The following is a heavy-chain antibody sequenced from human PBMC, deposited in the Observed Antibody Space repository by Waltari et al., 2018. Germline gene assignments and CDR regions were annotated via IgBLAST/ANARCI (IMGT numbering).Heavy chain of an antibody. V-gene: IGHV3-74*01. CDR1: GFTLSLYW. D-gene: IGHD1-1*01. J-gene: IGHJ6*02. Sequence: EVQLVESGGKLVQPGGSLRLSCAGSGFTLSLYWMHWVRQAPGKGLVWVSHINNDGSRTTYADSVRGRFTISRDNARNTLYLQMNSLRVEDTAVYYCARGTVSTTYYGMDVWGQGTTVTVSS. CDR2: INNDGSRT. CDR3: ARGTVSTTYYGMDV.